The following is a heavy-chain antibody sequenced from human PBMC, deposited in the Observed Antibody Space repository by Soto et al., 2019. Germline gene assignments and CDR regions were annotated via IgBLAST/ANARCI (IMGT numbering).Heavy chain of an antibody. CDR3: AKDRSSGTNSPPDP. CDR2: ISYDGSNK. CDR1: GFTFSSYG. V-gene: IGHV3-30*18. J-gene: IGHJ5*02. Sequence: PGGSLRLSCAASGFTFSSYGMHWVRQAPGKGLEWVAVISYDGSNKYYADSVKGRFTISRDNSKNTLYLQMNSLRAEDTAVYYCAKDRSSGTNSPPDPWGQGTLVTVSS. D-gene: IGHD1-1*01.